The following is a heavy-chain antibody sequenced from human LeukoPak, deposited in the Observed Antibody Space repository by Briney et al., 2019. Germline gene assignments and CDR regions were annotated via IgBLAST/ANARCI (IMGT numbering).Heavy chain of an antibody. CDR3: ARVYDSDI. V-gene: IGHV4-34*01. CDR1: GGSFSRYY. CDR2: INHSGST. J-gene: IGHJ3*02. D-gene: IGHD2/OR15-2a*01. Sequence: SQTLSLTCAVYGGSFSRYYWSWIRQPPGKGLEWIGEINHSGSTNYNPSLKSRVTISVDTSKNQFSLKLSSVTAADTAVYYCARVYDSDIWGQGTMVTVSS.